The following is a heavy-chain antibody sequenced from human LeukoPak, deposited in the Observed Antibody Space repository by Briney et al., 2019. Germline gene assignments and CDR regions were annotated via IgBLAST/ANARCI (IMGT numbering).Heavy chain of an antibody. CDR2: ISYDGGNK. V-gene: IGHV3-30*09. CDR3: ARAPYGGTFYNWFDP. Sequence: PGRSLRLSCAASGFTFSNFAVHWVRQAPGKGLEWVALISYDGGNKYYADSVKGRFAISRDNSKNTLYLQMNSLTAEDTAVYYCARAPYGGTFYNWFDPWGQGTLVTVSS. CDR1: GFTFSNFA. D-gene: IGHD4-17*01. J-gene: IGHJ5*02.